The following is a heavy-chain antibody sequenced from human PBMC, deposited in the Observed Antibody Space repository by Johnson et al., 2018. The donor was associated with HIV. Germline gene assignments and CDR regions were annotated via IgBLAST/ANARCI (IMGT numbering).Heavy chain of an antibody. CDR1: GFTLSRYD. CDR2: IGHAGDT. V-gene: IGHV3-13*01. D-gene: IGHD3-16*01. CDR3: ARDGGFVGAFDI. Sequence: MLLVESGGGLVQPGGSLRLSCAASGFTLSRYDMHWVRQATGKGLEWVSAIGHAGDTYYPGSVKGRFTIYRENAKNSLYLQMNSLRAGDTAVYYCARDGGFVGAFDIWGQGTMVIVSS. J-gene: IGHJ3*02.